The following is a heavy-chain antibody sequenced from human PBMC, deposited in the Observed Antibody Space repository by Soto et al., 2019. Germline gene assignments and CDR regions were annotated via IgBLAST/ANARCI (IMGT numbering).Heavy chain of an antibody. D-gene: IGHD5-18*01. Sequence: SVKVSCKASGGTFSIYASSWVRQAPGQGLEWMGGIIPIFGTANYAQKFQGRVTITADESTSTAYMELGSLRSEDTAVYYCASVDTAMVVEALRPTHYYYGMDVWGQGTTVTVSS. J-gene: IGHJ6*02. CDR1: GGTFSIYA. CDR3: ASVDTAMVVEALRPTHYYYGMDV. CDR2: IIPIFGTA. V-gene: IGHV1-69*13.